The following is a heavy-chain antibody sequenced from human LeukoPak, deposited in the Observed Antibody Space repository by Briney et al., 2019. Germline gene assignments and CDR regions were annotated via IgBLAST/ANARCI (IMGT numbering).Heavy chain of an antibody. V-gene: IGHV3-33*01. CDR3: AREDYDSSGYRMDY. D-gene: IGHD3-22*01. Sequence: GGSLRLSCAASGFTFSSYGMHWVRQAPGKGLEWVAVIWYDGSNKYYADSVKGRFTISRDNSKNTLYLQMNSLRAEDTAVYYCAREDYDSSGYRMDYWGQGTLVTVSS. CDR2: IWYDGSNK. J-gene: IGHJ4*02. CDR1: GFTFSSYG.